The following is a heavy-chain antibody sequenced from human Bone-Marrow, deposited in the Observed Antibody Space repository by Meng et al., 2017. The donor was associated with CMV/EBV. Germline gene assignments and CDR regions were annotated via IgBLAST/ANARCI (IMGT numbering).Heavy chain of an antibody. J-gene: IGHJ4*02. CDR1: GYTFTSYG. Sequence: ASVKVSCKASGYTFTSYGISWVRQAPGQGLEWMGWISAYNGNTNYAQKLQGRVTMTTDTSTSTAYMELRSLRSEDTAVYYCARDVPDLYSGSYCADYWGQGTLVAVSS. CDR2: ISAYNGNT. CDR3: ARDVPDLYSGSYCADY. D-gene: IGHD1-26*01. V-gene: IGHV1-18*01.